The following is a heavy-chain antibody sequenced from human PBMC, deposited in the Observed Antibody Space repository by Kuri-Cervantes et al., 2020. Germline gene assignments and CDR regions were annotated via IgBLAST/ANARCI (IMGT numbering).Heavy chain of an antibody. J-gene: IGHJ4*02. Sequence: GGSLRLSCAASGFTFDDYAMHWVRQAPGKGLEWVSGISWNSGSIGYADSVKGRFTISRDNAKNSLYLQMNSLRAEDTALYYCARQSSTSAGSFDYWGQGTLVTVSS. V-gene: IGHV3-9*01. CDR1: GFTFDDYA. D-gene: IGHD2-2*01. CDR2: ISWNSGSI. CDR3: ARQSSTSAGSFDY.